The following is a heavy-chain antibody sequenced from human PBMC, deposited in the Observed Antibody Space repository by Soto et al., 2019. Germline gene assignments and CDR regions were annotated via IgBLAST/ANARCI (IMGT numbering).Heavy chain of an antibody. CDR1: GHSISSGFYY. V-gene: IGHV4-38-2*02. CDR3: GREGSDRLGAIDY. Sequence: ETLSLTCAVSGHSISSGFYYWGWVRQPPGKGLEWIGSIYHTESTYYNPSLKSRVTMSVDTSKKHFSLKLTSATAADTATYYCGREGSDRLGAIDYWGQGTLVTVSS. D-gene: IGHD3-10*01. J-gene: IGHJ4*02. CDR2: IYHTEST.